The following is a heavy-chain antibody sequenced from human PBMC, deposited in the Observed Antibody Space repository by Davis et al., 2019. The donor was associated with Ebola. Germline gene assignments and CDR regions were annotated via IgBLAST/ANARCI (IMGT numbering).Heavy chain of an antibody. D-gene: IGHD4-23*01. CDR2: ISSSSSTI. J-gene: IGHJ4*02. V-gene: IGHV3-48*02. CDR3: ARRGVVTPLFTFYFDY. Sequence: LSLTCAASGFTFSSYSMNWVRQAPGKGLEWVSYISSSSSTIYYADSVKGRFTISRDNAKNSLYLQMNSLRDEDTAVYYCARRGVVTPLFTFYFDYWGQGTLVTVSS. CDR1: GFTFSSYS.